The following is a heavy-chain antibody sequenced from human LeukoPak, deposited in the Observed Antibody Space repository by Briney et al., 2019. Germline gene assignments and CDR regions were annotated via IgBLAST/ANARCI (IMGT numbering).Heavy chain of an antibody. CDR2: ISGSGNGGSI. V-gene: IGHV3-64D*06. J-gene: IGHJ4*02. CDR3: VKDFGRVRGAPDS. Sequence: GGSLRLSCSASGFVFSIYTMYWVRQAPGKGPEYVSTISGSGNGGSIYYADSVKGRFTISRDDSKSILYLQMNGLRSEDTAVYYCVKDFGRVRGAPDSWGQGTLVTVSS. CDR1: GFVFSIYT. D-gene: IGHD3-16*01.